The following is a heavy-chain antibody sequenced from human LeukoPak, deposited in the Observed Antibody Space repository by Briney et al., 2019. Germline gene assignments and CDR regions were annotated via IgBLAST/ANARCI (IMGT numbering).Heavy chain of an antibody. CDR3: ARPTSGRLRQTRYFDL. CDR1: GGSFSGYY. V-gene: IGHV4-34*01. J-gene: IGHJ2*01. Sequence: SETLSLTCAVYGGSFSGYYWSWIRQPPGKGLEWIEEINHSGSTNYNPSLKSRVTISVDTSKNQFSLKLSSVTAADTAVYYCARPTSGRLRQTRYFDLWGRGTLVTVSS. CDR2: INHSGST. D-gene: IGHD3-16*01.